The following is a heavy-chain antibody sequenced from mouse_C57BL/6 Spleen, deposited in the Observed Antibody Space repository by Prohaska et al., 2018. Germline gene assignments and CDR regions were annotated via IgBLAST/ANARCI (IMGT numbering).Heavy chain of an antibody. CDR2: IYPRSGNT. Sequence: QVQLQQSGAELARPGASVKLSCKASGYTFTSYGISWVKQRTGQGLEWIGEIYPRSGNTYYNEKFKGKATLTADKSSSTAYMELRSLTSEDSAVYFCASWGYPWFAYWGQGTLVTVSA. D-gene: IGHD2-2*01. J-gene: IGHJ3*01. V-gene: IGHV1-81*01. CDR1: GYTFTSYG. CDR3: ASWGYPWFAY.